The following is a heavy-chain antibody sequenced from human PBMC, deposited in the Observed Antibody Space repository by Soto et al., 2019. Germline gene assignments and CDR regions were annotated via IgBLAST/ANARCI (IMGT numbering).Heavy chain of an antibody. D-gene: IGHD1-26*01. CDR2: ISGFNGNT. CDR3: ARHRHPRGTVGATSPLDP. Sequence: GASVKVSCKASGYTFNFYGITWVRQAPGQGLEWMGWISGFNGNTNYAADLQGRVTMTTDTSTSTAYMELRGLRSDDTAVYFCARHRHPRGTVGATSPLDPWGQGTQVTVSS. V-gene: IGHV1-18*01. J-gene: IGHJ5*02. CDR1: GYTFNFYG.